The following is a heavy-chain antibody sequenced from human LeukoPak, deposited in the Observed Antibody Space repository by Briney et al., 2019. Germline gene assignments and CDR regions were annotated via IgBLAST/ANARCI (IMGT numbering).Heavy chain of an antibody. D-gene: IGHD6-19*01. CDR1: GGTFSSYA. Sequence: GSSVKVSCKASGGTFSSYAISWVRQAPGQGLEWMGRIIPILGIANYAQKFQGRVTITADKSTSTAYMELSSLRSEDTAVYYCARVSRDSSGWSVPHDAFDIWGQGTMVTVSS. CDR2: IIPILGIA. J-gene: IGHJ3*02. CDR3: ARVSRDSSGWSVPHDAFDI. V-gene: IGHV1-69*04.